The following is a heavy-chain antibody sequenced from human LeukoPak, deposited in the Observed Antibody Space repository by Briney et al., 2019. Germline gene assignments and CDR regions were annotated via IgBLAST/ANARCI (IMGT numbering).Heavy chain of an antibody. V-gene: IGHV3-30*18. D-gene: IGHD1-26*01. CDR2: ISSDGSTK. Sequence: PGGSLRLSCTASGFTFNNFVIYWVRQAPGTGLEWVAVISSDGSTKYYAASVKGRFTISRDNAKNTLYLQMSSLRAEDTAVYYCAKDVGDWGQGTLVTVSS. CDR1: GFTFNNFV. CDR3: AKDVGD. J-gene: IGHJ4*02.